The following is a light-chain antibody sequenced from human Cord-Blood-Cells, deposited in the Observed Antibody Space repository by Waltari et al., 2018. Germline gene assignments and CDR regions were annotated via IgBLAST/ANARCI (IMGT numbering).Light chain of an antibody. V-gene: IGKV1-13*02. Sequence: IHFTHSPSSLSASVGDRVTITCRASQGISSALAWYQQKPGKAPNLLIYDASSLESGVKSRFSGSGSGTDFTLNISSMKPEDFETYYCQQFNSYPLTLGGGTKVEIK. CDR3: QQFNSYPLT. CDR2: DAS. J-gene: IGKJ4*01. CDR1: QGISSA.